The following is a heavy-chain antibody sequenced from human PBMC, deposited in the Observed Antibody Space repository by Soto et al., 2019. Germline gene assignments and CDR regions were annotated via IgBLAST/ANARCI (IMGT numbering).Heavy chain of an antibody. V-gene: IGHV1-18*04. Sequence: ASVKVSCKASGYSFTSYGISWVRQAPGQGPEWMGWISGHNGNTNHPQSLQGRVTMTTDTSRNTAYMELKSLRSDDTAVYYCARHRFNYYDDTVYYYFDYWGQGTLVTVSS. CDR1: GYSFTSYG. J-gene: IGHJ4*02. CDR2: ISGHNGNT. D-gene: IGHD3-22*01. CDR3: ARHRFNYYDDTVYYYFDY.